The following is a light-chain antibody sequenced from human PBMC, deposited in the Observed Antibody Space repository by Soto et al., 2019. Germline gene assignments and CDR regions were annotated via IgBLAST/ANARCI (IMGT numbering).Light chain of an antibody. J-gene: IGLJ1*01. V-gene: IGLV2-23*01. Sequence: QSVLTQPASVSGSPGQSITISCTGTSSDVGGYNSVSWYRQDPGKAPKLMIYEGSKRPSGVSNRFSGSKSGNTASLTISGLQVEDEADYYCCSYAGGSTYVFGTGTKVTGL. CDR3: CSYAGGSTYV. CDR2: EGS. CDR1: SSDVGGYNS.